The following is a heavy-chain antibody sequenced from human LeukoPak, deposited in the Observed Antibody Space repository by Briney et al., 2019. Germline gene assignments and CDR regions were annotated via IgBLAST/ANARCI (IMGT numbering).Heavy chain of an antibody. D-gene: IGHD6-13*01. CDR1: GFTFSSYS. V-gene: IGHV3-48*01. CDR3: ARVSSCLDY. Sequence: PGGSLRLSCAASGFTFSSYSMNWVRQAPGKGLEWVSYISSSSGTIYYADSVKGRFTISRDNAKNSLYLQMNSLRAEDTAVYYCARVSSCLDYWGQGTLVTVSS. J-gene: IGHJ4*02. CDR2: ISSSSGTI.